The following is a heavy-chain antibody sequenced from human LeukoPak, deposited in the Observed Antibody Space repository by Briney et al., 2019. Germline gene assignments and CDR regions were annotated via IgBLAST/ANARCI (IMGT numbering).Heavy chain of an antibody. CDR2: IRSGSTYI. Sequence: GGSLRLSCAASGFTFSGYWMHWVRQAPGKGLVWVSSIRSGSTYINYADSVKGRFTISRDDAKNSLYLQMNSLRAEDTAVYYCARDGIFDYWGQGTLVTVSS. CDR3: ARDGIFDY. V-gene: IGHV3-21*01. CDR1: GFTFSGYW. J-gene: IGHJ4*02.